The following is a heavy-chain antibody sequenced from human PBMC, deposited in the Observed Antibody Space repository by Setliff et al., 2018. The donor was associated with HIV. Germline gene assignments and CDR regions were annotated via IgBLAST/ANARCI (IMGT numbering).Heavy chain of an antibody. CDR1: GYTFSNYG. Sequence: ASVKVSCKASGYTFSNYGITWVRQAPGQGLEWMGWITSYNGNTNYAKKFKGRVTMTTDTSTSIAYMGLKSLRSEDTAVYYCARDHHSGRGSNFPWYSDLWGRGTLVTVSS. CDR3: ARDHHSGRGSNFPWYSDL. CDR2: ITSYNGNT. J-gene: IGHJ2*01. D-gene: IGHD1-26*01. V-gene: IGHV1-18*01.